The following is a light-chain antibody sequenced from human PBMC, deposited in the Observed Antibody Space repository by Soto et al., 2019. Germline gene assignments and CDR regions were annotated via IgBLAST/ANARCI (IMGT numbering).Light chain of an antibody. J-gene: IGLJ2*01. CDR3: AAWDDSLGGPV. V-gene: IGLV1-47*01. Sequence: QSVLTQLPSASGTPGQWVTISCSGSSSNIGSNYVYWYQQLPGTDPKLLIYRNNQRPSGVPYRFSGSKSGTSASLAISGLRSEDEDDYYCAAWDDSLGGPVFGGGTKLTVL. CDR1: SSNIGSNY. CDR2: RNN.